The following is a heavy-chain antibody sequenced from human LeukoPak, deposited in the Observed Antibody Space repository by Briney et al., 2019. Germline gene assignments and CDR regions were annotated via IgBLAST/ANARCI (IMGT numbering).Heavy chain of an antibody. CDR1: GGSFSGYY. V-gene: IGHV4-34*01. CDR2: INHSGST. CDR3: ARVRGLYCSSTSCYGGYFDY. Sequence: SETLSLTCAVYGGSFSGYYWSWIRQPSGKGLEWIGEINHSGSTNYNPSLKSPVTISVDTSKNQFSLKLSSVTAADTAVYYCARVRGLYCSSTSCYGGYFDYWGQGTLVTVSS. D-gene: IGHD2-2*01. J-gene: IGHJ4*02.